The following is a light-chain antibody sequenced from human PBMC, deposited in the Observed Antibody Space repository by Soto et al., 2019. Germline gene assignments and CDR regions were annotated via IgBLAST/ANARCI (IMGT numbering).Light chain of an antibody. J-gene: IGLJ2*01. CDR3: QTWGTGTSWV. CDR1: SGHSSYA. Sequence: QPVLTQSPSASASLGASVKLTCTLSSGHSSYAIAWHQQQPEKGPRYLMKLNSDGSHSKGDGIPDRFSGSSSGAERYLTISRLQSEDEADYYCQTWGTGTSWVFGGGTKLTVL. CDR2: LNSDGSH. V-gene: IGLV4-69*01.